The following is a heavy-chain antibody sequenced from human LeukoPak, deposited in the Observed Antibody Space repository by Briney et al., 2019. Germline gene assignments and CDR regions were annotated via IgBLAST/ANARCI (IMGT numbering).Heavy chain of an antibody. CDR3: ARARSSYGYGDAFDI. D-gene: IGHD5-18*01. Sequence: GGSLRLSCAGSGFTFSSYGMHWVRQAPGKGLEWVAVISYDGSNESYTDSVKGRFTISRDNSKNTLYLQMNSLRAEDTAVYYCARARSSYGYGDAFDIWGQGTMVTVSS. V-gene: IGHV3-30*03. J-gene: IGHJ3*02. CDR2: ISYDGSNE. CDR1: GFTFSSYG.